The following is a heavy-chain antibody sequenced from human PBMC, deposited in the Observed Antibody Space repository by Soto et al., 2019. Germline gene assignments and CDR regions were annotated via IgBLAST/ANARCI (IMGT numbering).Heavy chain of an antibody. J-gene: IGHJ5*02. V-gene: IGHV6-1*01. CDR1: GDSVSSNTAS. CDR3: AKGDNLGPKTGYAFDP. CDR2: TYFRSKWYN. Sequence: QTLSLTCAISGDSVSSNTASWNWIRQSPSRGLEWLGRTYFRSKWYNDYAVSVKSRIIINPDTSNNQFSLQLNSVTPEDTAVYFCAKGDNLGPKTGYAFDPWGQGIMVTVSA. D-gene: IGHD5-12*01.